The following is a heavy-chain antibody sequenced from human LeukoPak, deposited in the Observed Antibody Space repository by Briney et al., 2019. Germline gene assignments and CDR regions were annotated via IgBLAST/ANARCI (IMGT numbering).Heavy chain of an antibody. CDR1: GGSISSSSYY. CDR3: ARRHDILTGSPFDY. CDR2: IYYSGST. Sequence: SETLSLTCTVSGGSISSSSYYWGWIRQPPGKGLEWIGSIYYSGSTYHNPSLKSRVTISVDTSKNQSSLKLSSVTAADTAVYYCARRHDILTGSPFDYWGQGTLVTVSS. J-gene: IGHJ4*02. D-gene: IGHD3-9*01. V-gene: IGHV4-39*01.